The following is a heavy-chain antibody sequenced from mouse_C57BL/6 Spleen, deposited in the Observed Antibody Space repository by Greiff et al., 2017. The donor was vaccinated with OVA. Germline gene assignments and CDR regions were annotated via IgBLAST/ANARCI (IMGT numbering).Heavy chain of an antibody. CDR1: GYAFSSSW. Sequence: VKLVESGPELVKPGASVKISCKASGYAFSSSWMNWVKQRPGKGLEWIGRIYPGDGDTNYNGKFKGKATLTADKSSSTAYMQLSSLTSEDSAVYFCARSSLGYAMDYWGQGTSVTVSS. CDR3: ARSSLGYAMDY. V-gene: IGHV1-82*01. CDR2: IYPGDGDT. J-gene: IGHJ4*01.